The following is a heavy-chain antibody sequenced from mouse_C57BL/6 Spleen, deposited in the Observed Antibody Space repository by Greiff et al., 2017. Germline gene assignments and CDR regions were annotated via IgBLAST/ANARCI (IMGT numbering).Heavy chain of an antibody. CDR1: GYAFSSSW. V-gene: IGHV1-82*01. D-gene: IGHD1-1*01. CDR3: ARDHYYGSSYAY. J-gene: IGHJ2*01. Sequence: VQLQQSGPELVKPGASVKISCKASGYAFSSSWMNWVKQRPGKGLEWIGRIYPGDGDTNYNGKFKGKATLTADKSSSTAYMQLSSLTSEDSAVYFCARDHYYGSSYAYWGQGTTLTVSS. CDR2: IYPGDGDT.